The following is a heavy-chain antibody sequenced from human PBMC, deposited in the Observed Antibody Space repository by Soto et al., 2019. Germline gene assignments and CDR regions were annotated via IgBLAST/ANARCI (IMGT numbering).Heavy chain of an antibody. J-gene: IGHJ3*02. V-gene: IGHV4-39*01. CDR1: GGSISSSSYY. CDR3: ARHIRGGSDILTGYPYSGGDAFDI. D-gene: IGHD3-9*01. CDR2: IYYSGST. Sequence: SETLSLTCTVSGGSISSSSYYWGWIRQPPGKGLEWIGSIYYSGSTYYNPSLKSRVTISVDTSKNQFSLKLSPVTAADTAVYYCARHIRGGSDILTGYPYSGGDAFDIWGQGTMVTVSS.